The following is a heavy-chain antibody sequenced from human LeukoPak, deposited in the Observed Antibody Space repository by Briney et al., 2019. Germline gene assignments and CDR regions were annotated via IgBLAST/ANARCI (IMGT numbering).Heavy chain of an antibody. J-gene: IGHJ6*04. V-gene: IGHV3-21*01. Sequence: GGSLRLTCAASGFTFSSYSMNWLRQAPGKGLEWVSSISSSSSYIYYADSVKGRFTISRDNAKNSLYLQMNSLRAEDTAVYYCARDRMDDILTGYYTPSYYYYYGMDVWGKGTTVTVSS. CDR1: GFTFSSYS. CDR3: ARDRMDDILTGYYTPSYYYYYGMDV. D-gene: IGHD3-9*01. CDR2: ISSSSSYI.